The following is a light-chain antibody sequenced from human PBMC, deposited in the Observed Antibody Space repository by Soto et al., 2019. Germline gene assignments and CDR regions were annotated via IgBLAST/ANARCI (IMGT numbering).Light chain of an antibody. CDR3: QTWGAGSWV. V-gene: IGLV4-69*01. J-gene: IGLJ2*01. CDR1: SGHTTYT. Sequence: QSVLTQSPSASASLGASVKLTCTLSSGHTTYTIAWHQQQPGQGPRFLMSLNRDGSHKKGDGIPDRFSGSSSGAERYLTISSRQSEDESDYYCQTWGAGSWVFGGGTKLTVL. CDR2: LNRDGSH.